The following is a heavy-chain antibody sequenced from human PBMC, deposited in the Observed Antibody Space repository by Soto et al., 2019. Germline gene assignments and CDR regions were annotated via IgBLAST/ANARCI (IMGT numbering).Heavy chain of an antibody. CDR1: GFTFSSYW. Sequence: GGSLRLSCAASGFTFSSYWMSWVRQAPGKGLEWVANIKQDGSDKYYVDSVKGRFTISRYNAKNSLYLQMNSLRAEDTAVYYCARAKITMIVVDEYYFDYWGQGTLVTVSS. CDR3: ARAKITMIVVDEYYFDY. V-gene: IGHV3-7*01. D-gene: IGHD3-22*01. CDR2: IKQDGSDK. J-gene: IGHJ4*02.